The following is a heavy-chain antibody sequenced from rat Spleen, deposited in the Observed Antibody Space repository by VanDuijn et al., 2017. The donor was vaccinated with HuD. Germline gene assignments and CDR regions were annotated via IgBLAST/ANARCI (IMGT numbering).Heavy chain of an antibody. J-gene: IGHJ2*01. V-gene: IGHV5-25*01. Sequence: EVQLVESGGGLVQPGGSLKLSCAASGFTFSNYYMAWVRQAPGKGLEWVTSITNTGGGTYYPDSVKGRFTVSRDNAKSTLYLQMDSLRSEDTATYYCARHWGYWGQGVMVTVSS. CDR1: GFTFSNYY. CDR2: ITNTGGGT. D-gene: IGHD4-6*01. CDR3: ARHWGY.